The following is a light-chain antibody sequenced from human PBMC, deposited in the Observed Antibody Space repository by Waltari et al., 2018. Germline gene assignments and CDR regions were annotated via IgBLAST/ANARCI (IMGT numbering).Light chain of an antibody. CDR3: AAWDDSLNGPV. J-gene: IGLJ3*02. Sequence: QSVLTQPPSASGTPGQRVTISCSGSSSNIGRNTVNWYLQLPGTAPKLLIYRNDQRPSGVPDRFSGSKSGTSASLAISGLQSEDEADYYCAAWDDSLNGPVFGGGTKLTVV. CDR2: RND. V-gene: IGLV1-44*01. CDR1: SSNIGRNT.